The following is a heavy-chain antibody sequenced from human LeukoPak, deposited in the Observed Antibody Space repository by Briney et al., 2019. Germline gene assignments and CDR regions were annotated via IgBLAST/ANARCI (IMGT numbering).Heavy chain of an antibody. CDR2: ISAYNGNT. CDR1: GYTFNSYG. Sequence: ASVKVSCKASGYTFNSYGISWVRQAPGQGLEWMGWISAYNGNTNYAQKFQGRVTMTTDTSTSTAYMELRRLRSDDTAVYYCARGQQWLEAFDYWGLGTLVTVSS. D-gene: IGHD6-19*01. J-gene: IGHJ4*02. V-gene: IGHV1-18*01. CDR3: ARGQQWLEAFDY.